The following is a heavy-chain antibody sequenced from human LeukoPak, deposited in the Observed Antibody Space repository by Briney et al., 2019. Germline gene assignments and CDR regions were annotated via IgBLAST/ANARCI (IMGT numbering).Heavy chain of an antibody. V-gene: IGHV1-2*02. CDR3: ARGRLGEWDNWFDP. CDR1: GYTFTGYY. Sequence: GASVKVSCKASGYTFTGYYIHWVRQAPGQGLEWMAWINPNSGATNYAQKFQGRVTMTRDTSISTAYMELSRLTSDDTAVYFCARGRLGEWDNWFDPWGQGTLVTVSS. J-gene: IGHJ5*02. D-gene: IGHD1-26*01. CDR2: INPNSGAT.